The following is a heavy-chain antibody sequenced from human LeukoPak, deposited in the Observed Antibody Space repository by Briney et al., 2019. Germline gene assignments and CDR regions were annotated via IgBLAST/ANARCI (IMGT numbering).Heavy chain of an antibody. CDR2: ISSSGSTI. CDR1: GFTFSSYE. J-gene: IGHJ4*02. Sequence: GGSLRLSCAASGFTFSSYEMNWVHQAPGKGLEWVSYISSSGSTIYYADSVKGRFTISRDNAKNSLYLQMNSLRAEDTAVYYCAVAGSGYSPRGGYWGQGTLVTVSS. V-gene: IGHV3-48*03. CDR3: AVAGSGYSPRGGY. D-gene: IGHD3-22*01.